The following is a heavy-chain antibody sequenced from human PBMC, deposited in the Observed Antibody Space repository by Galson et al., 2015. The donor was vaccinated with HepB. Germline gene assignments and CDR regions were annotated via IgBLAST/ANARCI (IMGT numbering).Heavy chain of an antibody. Sequence: SLRPSCAASGFTFSSYAMSWVRQAPGKGLEWVSAISGSGGSTYYADSVKGRFTISRDNSKNSLYLQMNSLRAEDTAVYYCAKGVAAYDFWSGPPPDFDYWGQGTLVTVSS. D-gene: IGHD3-3*01. J-gene: IGHJ4*02. CDR3: AKGVAAYDFWSGPPPDFDY. CDR2: ISGSGGST. CDR1: GFTFSSYA. V-gene: IGHV3-23*01.